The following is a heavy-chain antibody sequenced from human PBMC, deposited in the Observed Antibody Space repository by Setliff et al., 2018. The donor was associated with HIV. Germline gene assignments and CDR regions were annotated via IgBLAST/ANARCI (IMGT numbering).Heavy chain of an antibody. V-gene: IGHV4-61*02. J-gene: IGHJ4*02. CDR1: GGSTISSGSYY. D-gene: IGHD6-19*01. Sequence: SETLSLTCTVSGGSTISSGSYYWSWIRQPAGKGLEWIGRIYTSGRTNFSPSLKSRVTISVDTSKNQFSLKLRSVTAADTAVYYCARGSGWPTYFDSWGRGTLVTVSS. CDR3: ARGSGWPTYFDS. CDR2: IYTSGRT.